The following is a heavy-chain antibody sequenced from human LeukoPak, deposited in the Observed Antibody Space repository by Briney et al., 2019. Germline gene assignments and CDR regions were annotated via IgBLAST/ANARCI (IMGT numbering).Heavy chain of an antibody. CDR1: GFTVSSNY. CDR3: ARDACSGGSCYSGYFDY. CDR2: IYSGGST. Sequence: GGSLRLSCAASGFTVSSNYMSWVRQPPGKGLEWVSLIYSGGSTYYADSVKGRFTISRDNSKNTLYLQMNSLRAEDTAVYYCARDACSGGSCYSGYFDYWGQGTLVTVSS. D-gene: IGHD2-15*01. V-gene: IGHV3-53*01. J-gene: IGHJ4*02.